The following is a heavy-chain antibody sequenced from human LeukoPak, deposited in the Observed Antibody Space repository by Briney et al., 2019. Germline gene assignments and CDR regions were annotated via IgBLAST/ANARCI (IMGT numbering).Heavy chain of an antibody. CDR1: GFTFSGSA. J-gene: IGHJ6*02. CDR3: TRHSDTYCSRANCYVDNFYGLDV. CDR2: IRSRANRYVT. D-gene: IGHD2-2*01. V-gene: IGHV3-73*01. Sequence: GGSLRLSCAASGFTFSGSAIHWVRQASGKGLEWVGRIRSRANRYVTAYAAAMTGRFIISRDDSSNTAYLQMNSLTTEDTAVYYCTRHSDTYCSRANCYVDNFYGLDVWGHGTRVTVSS.